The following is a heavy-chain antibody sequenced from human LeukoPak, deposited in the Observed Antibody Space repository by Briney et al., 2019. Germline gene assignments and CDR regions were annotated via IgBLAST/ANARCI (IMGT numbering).Heavy chain of an antibody. D-gene: IGHD5-24*01. Sequence: GGSLRLSCAASGFTFSSYSMNWVRQAPGKGLEWVSSISSSSSYIYYADPVKGRFTISRDNAKNSLYLQMNSLRAEDTAVYYCARSREMATMSYWGQGTLVTVSS. CDR3: ARSREMATMSY. CDR2: ISSSSSYI. CDR1: GFTFSSYS. V-gene: IGHV3-21*01. J-gene: IGHJ4*02.